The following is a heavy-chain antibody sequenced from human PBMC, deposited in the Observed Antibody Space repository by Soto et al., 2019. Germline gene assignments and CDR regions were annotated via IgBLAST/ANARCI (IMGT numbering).Heavy chain of an antibody. J-gene: IGHJ4*02. D-gene: IGHD3-22*01. CDR1: GFTFSSYW. Sequence: EVQLVESGGALVQPGGSLRLSCAASGFTFSSYWMHWVCQAPGKGLVWVSRINGDGSTTTYADSVKGRFIISRDNAKNMLYLQMNSLTAEDTAVYYCARPRYDGSGTPFDHWGQGTLVTVSS. V-gene: IGHV3-74*01. CDR3: ARPRYDGSGTPFDH. CDR2: INGDGSTT.